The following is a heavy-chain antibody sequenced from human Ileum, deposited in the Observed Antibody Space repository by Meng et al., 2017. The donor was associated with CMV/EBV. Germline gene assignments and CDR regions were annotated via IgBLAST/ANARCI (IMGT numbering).Heavy chain of an antibody. J-gene: IGHJ4*02. D-gene: IGHD2-2*01. CDR1: SYS. V-gene: IGHV1-69*06. CDR2: IIPIINKP. Sequence: SYSFNWVRQAPGQGPEWMGGIIPIINKPTYAQKFQGRVMISADKSTSTAYVELSSLRSDDTAVYYCTRVGIKHVYCTTTSCSYFDYWGQGTLVTVSS. CDR3: TRVGIKHVYCTTTSCSYFDY.